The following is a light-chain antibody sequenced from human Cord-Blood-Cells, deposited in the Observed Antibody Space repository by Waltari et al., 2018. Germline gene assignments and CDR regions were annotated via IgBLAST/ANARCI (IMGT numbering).Light chain of an antibody. Sequence: QSALTQPPSASGSPGQSVTISCTGTSSDVGGYNYVPWYQQHPGKAPKLMIYEVSKLPSGVPDRFSGSKSGNTASLTVSGLQAEDEADYYCSSYAGSNNYVFGTGTTVTVL. CDR1: SSDVGGYNY. CDR3: SSYAGSNNYV. V-gene: IGLV2-8*01. CDR2: EVS. J-gene: IGLJ1*01.